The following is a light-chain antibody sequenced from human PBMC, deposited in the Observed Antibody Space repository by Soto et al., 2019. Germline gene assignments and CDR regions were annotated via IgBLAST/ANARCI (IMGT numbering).Light chain of an antibody. Sequence: EIVLTQSPGTLSLSPGERATLSCRASQSVSSSYLGWYQQKPGQAPRLLIYGASSRATGIPDRFSGSGSGTDFSLTISSLEPEDFAVYFCQQYGSSPYTFGQGTKVEIK. CDR2: GAS. J-gene: IGKJ2*01. V-gene: IGKV3-20*01. CDR3: QQYGSSPYT. CDR1: QSVSSSY.